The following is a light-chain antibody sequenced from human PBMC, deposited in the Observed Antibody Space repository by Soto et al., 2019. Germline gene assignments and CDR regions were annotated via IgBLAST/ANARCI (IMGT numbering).Light chain of an antibody. J-gene: IGKJ5*01. V-gene: IGKV3-20*01. Sequence: EIVLTQSPGTLSLSPGDRATLSCRASQSVSSSYFAWYQQRFGQAPRLLIYAASSRATGIPDRFSGSGSGTDFTLTISRLEPEDFAVYYCQQYGSSPITFGQGTRLEIK. CDR3: QQYGSSPIT. CDR2: AAS. CDR1: QSVSSSY.